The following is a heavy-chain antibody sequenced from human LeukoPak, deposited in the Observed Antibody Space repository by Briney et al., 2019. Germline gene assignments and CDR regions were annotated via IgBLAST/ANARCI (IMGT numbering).Heavy chain of an antibody. D-gene: IGHD3-22*01. CDR3: ARGNYYDRAFDY. CDR1: GGSISSGDYS. V-gene: IGHV4-30-2*01. Sequence: PSETLSLTCTVSGGSISSGDYSWSWIRQPPGKGLEWIGYIYHSGSTYYNPSLKSRVTISVDRSKNQFSLKLSSVTAADTAVYYCARGNYYDRAFDYWGQGTLVTVSS. CDR2: IYHSGST. J-gene: IGHJ4*02.